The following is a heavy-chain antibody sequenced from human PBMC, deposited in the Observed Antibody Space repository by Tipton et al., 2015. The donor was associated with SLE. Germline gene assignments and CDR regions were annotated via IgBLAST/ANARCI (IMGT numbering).Heavy chain of an antibody. V-gene: IGHV1-18*01. D-gene: IGHD7-27*01. CDR3: ARDPLGTGGDY. CDR1: GGTFSSYA. Sequence: SCAASGGTFSSYAISWVRQAPGQGLEWMGWISAYNGNTNYAQKLQGRVTMTTDTSTSTAYMELRSLRSDDTAVYYCARDPLGTGGDYWGQGTLVTVSS. CDR2: ISAYNGNT. J-gene: IGHJ4*02.